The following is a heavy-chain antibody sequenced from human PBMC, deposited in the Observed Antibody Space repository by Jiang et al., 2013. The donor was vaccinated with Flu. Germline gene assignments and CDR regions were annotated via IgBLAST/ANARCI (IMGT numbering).Heavy chain of an antibody. CDR1: GFTFDDYA. J-gene: IGHJ4*02. CDR2: VSWNGGNK. V-gene: IGHV3-9*01. CDR3: AKVEWFGDSYYFDY. Sequence: PGRSLRLVCAASGFTFDDYAMHWVRQAPGKGLEWVSSVSWNGGNKEYADSVKGRFTISRDNAKNSLYLQMNSLRADDTALYYCAKVEWFGDSYYFDYWGRGTLVTVSS. D-gene: IGHD3-10*01.